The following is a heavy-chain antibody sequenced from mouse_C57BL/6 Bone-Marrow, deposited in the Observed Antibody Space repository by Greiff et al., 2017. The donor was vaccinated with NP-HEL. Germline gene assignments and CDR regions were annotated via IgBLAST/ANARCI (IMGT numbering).Heavy chain of an antibody. Sequence: QVQLQQPGAELVRPGSSVKLSCKASGYTFTSYWMAWVKQRPGPGLEWIGNIYPSDSATHYNQKFKDKATLTVAKSSSTAYMQLSSLTSEDSAVYYCARDTTVVAPVWGTGTTVTVSS. CDR2: IYPSDSAT. CDR1: GYTFTSYW. J-gene: IGHJ1*03. D-gene: IGHD1-1*01. V-gene: IGHV1-61*01. CDR3: ARDTTVVAPV.